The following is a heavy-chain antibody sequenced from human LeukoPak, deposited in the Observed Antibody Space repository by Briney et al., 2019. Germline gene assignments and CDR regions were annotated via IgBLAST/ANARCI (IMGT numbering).Heavy chain of an antibody. J-gene: IGHJ6*02. CDR2: MNPSSGNT. CDR3: ARVNCSSTSCSYYYYGMDV. CDR1: GYTFTSYD. D-gene: IGHD2-2*01. V-gene: IGHV1-8*01. Sequence: VASVKVSCKASGYTFTSYDINWVRQATGQGLEWMGWMNPSSGNTGYAQKFQGRVTMTRNTSISTAYMELSSLRSEDTAVYYCARVNCSSTSCSYYYYGMDVWGQGTTVTVSS.